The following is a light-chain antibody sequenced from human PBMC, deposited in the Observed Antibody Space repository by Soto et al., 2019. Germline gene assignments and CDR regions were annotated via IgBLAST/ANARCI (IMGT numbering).Light chain of an antibody. CDR2: GNS. J-gene: IGLJ3*02. Sequence: QSVLTQPPSVSGAPGQRVTISCSVSSSNIGAGYDVHWYQQLPGTAPKLLIYGNSNRPSGVPDRFSGSKSGTSASLAITGLQAQDEADYYCQSYDNSLSGWVFGGGTKLTVL. V-gene: IGLV1-40*01. CDR1: SSNIGAGYD. CDR3: QSYDNSLSGWV.